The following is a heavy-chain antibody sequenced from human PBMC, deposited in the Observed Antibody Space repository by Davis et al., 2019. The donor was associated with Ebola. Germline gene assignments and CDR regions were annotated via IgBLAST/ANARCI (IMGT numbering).Heavy chain of an antibody. V-gene: IGHV3-30-3*01. D-gene: IGHD6-19*01. CDR2: ISYDGSNK. J-gene: IGHJ4*02. CDR3: ARGMEGSSGWLYFDY. CDR1: GFTFSSYA. Sequence: GESLKISCAASGFTFSSYAMHWVRQAPGKGLEWVAVISYDGSNKYYADSVKGRFTISRDNSKNTLYLQMNSLRAEDTAVYYCARGMEGSSGWLYFDYWGQGTLVTVSS.